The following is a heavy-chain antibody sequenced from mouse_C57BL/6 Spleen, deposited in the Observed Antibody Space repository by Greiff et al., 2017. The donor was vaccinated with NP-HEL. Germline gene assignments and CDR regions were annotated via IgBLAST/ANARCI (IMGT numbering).Heavy chain of an antibody. J-gene: IGHJ4*01. V-gene: IGHV1-50*01. CDR2: IDPSDSYT. D-gene: IGHD2-5*01. CDR3: ARSRYSNYEDAMDY. Sequence: QVQLQQSGAELVKPGASVKLSCKASGYTFTSYWMQWVKQRPGQGLEWIGEIDPSDSYTNYNQKFKGKATLTVDTSSSTAYMQLSSLTSEDSAVYYCARSRYSNYEDAMDYWGQGTSVTVSS. CDR1: GYTFTSYW.